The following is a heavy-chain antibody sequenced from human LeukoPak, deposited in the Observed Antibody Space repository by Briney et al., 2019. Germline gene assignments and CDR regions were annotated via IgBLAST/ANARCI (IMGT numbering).Heavy chain of an antibody. J-gene: IGHJ4*02. CDR2: IYHIRTT. V-gene: IGHV4-4*02. D-gene: IGHD2-15*01. CDR1: GGSISSSNW. CDR3: ARAFLVGYSPEQYFFDY. Sequence: SETLSLTCAVSGGSISSSNWWSWVRQPPGKGLEWIGDIYHIRTTNYSPSLKSRVTLSVDKSKNQFSLKLSSVTAADTAVYYCARAFLVGYSPEQYFFDYWGQGTLVTVSS.